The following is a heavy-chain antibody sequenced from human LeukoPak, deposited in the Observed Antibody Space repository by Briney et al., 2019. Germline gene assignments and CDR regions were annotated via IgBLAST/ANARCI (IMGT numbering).Heavy chain of an antibody. CDR1: GDSISGVY. D-gene: IGHD6-19*01. J-gene: IGHJ6*02. Sequence: SETLSLTCTVSGDSISGVYWSWIRQPPGKGLEWIGYIYYSGSTNYNPSLKSRVTISVDTSKNQFSLKLSSVTAADTAVYYCAVSSGPPYYYYYGMDVWGQGTTVTVSS. CDR3: AVSSGPPYYYYYGMDV. V-gene: IGHV4-59*01. CDR2: IYYSGST.